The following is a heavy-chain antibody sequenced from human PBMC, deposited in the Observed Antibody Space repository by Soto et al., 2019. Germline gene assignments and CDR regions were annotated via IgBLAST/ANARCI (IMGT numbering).Heavy chain of an antibody. Sequence: PGGSLRLSCAASGFTFSDYYMSWIRQAPGKGLEWVSVITGGGGRTYYTDSVKGRFTISRDNSKNTLYLQMNSLRAEDTAVYYCAKDRYGDYGGVDYWGQGTLVTVSS. CDR3: AKDRYGDYGGVDY. V-gene: IGHV3-23*01. CDR2: ITGGGGRT. D-gene: IGHD4-17*01. CDR1: GFTFSDYY. J-gene: IGHJ4*02.